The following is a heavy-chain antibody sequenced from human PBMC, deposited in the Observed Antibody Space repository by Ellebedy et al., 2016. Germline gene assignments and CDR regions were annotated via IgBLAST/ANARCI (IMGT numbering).Heavy chain of an antibody. D-gene: IGHD2/OR15-2a*01. J-gene: IGHJ5*02. CDR2: IYSGGST. V-gene: IGHV3-53*01. CDR3: ARSPFFDNNRFHLFDP. CDR1: GLTVSSNY. Sequence: GGSLRLXCAASGLTVSSNYMNWVRQGPGKGLEWVSVIYSGGSTYYADSVKGRFTISRDNAKNSLYLQMNNLRAEDTAIYYCARSPFFDNNRFHLFDPWGQGTLVTVSS.